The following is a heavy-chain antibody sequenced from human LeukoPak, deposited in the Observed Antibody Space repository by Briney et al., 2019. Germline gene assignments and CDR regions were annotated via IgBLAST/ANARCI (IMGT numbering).Heavy chain of an antibody. V-gene: IGHV3-7*05. Sequence: GGSLRLSCAASGFNFNNYYMSWVRQAPGKGLEWVANIKQDGREKNYVDSVRGRFTISRDNAKNSVYLQLNSLRVEDTAVYYCARHYSSSWPHYYYYGMDVWGQGTTVTVSS. CDR2: IKQDGREK. CDR1: GFNFNNYY. CDR3: ARHYSSSWPHYYYYGMDV. J-gene: IGHJ6*02. D-gene: IGHD6-13*01.